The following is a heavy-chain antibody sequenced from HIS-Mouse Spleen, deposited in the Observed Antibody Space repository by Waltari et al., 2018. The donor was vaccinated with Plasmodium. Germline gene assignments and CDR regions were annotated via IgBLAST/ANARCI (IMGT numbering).Heavy chain of an antibody. CDR1: GGSFSGYY. V-gene: IGHV4-34*01. D-gene: IGHD3-9*01. Sequence: QVQLQQWGAGLLKPSETLSLTCAVYGGSFSGYYWSWIRQPPGKGLEWIGEINHSGSTNYNPSIKSRVTISGDTSKNQFSLKLSSVTAADTAVYYCARAPIRDAFDIWGQGTMVTVSS. CDR3: ARAPIRDAFDI. CDR2: INHSGST. J-gene: IGHJ3*02.